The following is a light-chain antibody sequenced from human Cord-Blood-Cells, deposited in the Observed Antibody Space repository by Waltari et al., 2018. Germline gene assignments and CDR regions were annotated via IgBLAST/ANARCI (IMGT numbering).Light chain of an antibody. J-gene: IGLJ1*01. CDR3: SSYTSSSAYV. Sequence: QSALTQPVSVSGSPGHSITIPCTGTSIDVGGYNHVSWYQQHPGKAHKLMFYDVSKRPAAVSTRCSGSRSGNAASLTISGLQAEDEADYYCSSYTSSSAYVFGTGPNVTVL. CDR2: DVS. V-gene: IGLV2-14*03. CDR1: SIDVGGYNH.